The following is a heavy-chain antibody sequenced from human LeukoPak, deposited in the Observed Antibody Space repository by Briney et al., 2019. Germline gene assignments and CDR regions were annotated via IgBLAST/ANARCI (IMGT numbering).Heavy chain of an antibody. D-gene: IGHD4-17*01. CDR2: IYYSGST. J-gene: IGHJ4*02. CDR1: GGSISSSSYY. CDR3: ARHASVGAVTGLDY. V-gene: IGHV4-39*01. Sequence: SETLSLTCTVPGGSISSSSYYWGWIRQPSGKGLEWIGSIYYSGSTYYNPSLKSRVTISVDTSKNQFSLKLSSVTAADTAVYYCARHASVGAVTGLDYWGQGTLVTVSS.